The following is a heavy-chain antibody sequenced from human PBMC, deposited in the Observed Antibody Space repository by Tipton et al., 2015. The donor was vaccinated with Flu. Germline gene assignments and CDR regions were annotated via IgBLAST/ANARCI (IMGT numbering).Heavy chain of an antibody. Sequence: TLSLTCTVSSGSIRSTTYFCAWIRQPPGKRLELIGGIYPSGTTYYNPSLKSRVTISVDTSKSQFSLMLRSVTAADTAVYYCARLSYYDVDLKNFYFDHWGQGALVTVSS. CDR1: SGSIRSTTYF. CDR3: ARLSYYDVDLKNFYFDH. CDR2: IYPSGTT. D-gene: IGHD3-10*02. V-gene: IGHV4-39*01. J-gene: IGHJ4*02.